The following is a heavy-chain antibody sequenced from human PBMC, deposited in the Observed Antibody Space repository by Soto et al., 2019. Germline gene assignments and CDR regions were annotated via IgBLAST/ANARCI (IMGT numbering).Heavy chain of an antibody. J-gene: IGHJ4*02. CDR1: GFTFSTYA. Sequence: EVQLLESGGGLVQPGGSLRLSCAASGFTFSTYAMTWVRQAPGKGLEWVSGIVGNGGATYYADSVKGRFSISRDNSKNTLYLRMNSLRPEDTAVYYCATDYYYDSGSHWGQGTLVIVSA. CDR2: IVGNGGAT. D-gene: IGHD3-10*01. CDR3: ATDYYYDSGSH. V-gene: IGHV3-23*01.